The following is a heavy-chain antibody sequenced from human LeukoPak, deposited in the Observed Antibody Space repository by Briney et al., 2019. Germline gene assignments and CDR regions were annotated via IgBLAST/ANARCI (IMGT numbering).Heavy chain of an antibody. CDR1: GYTFTSYG. CDR2: ISAYNGNT. Sequence: ASVKVSCKASGYTFTSYGISWVRQAPGQGLEWMGWISAYNGNTNYAQKLQGRVTMTTDTSTSTAYMELRSLRSDDTAVYYCARVLVSEVVPAAIDYWGQGTLVTVSS. CDR3: ARVLVSEVVPAAIDY. D-gene: IGHD2-2*02. J-gene: IGHJ4*02. V-gene: IGHV1-18*01.